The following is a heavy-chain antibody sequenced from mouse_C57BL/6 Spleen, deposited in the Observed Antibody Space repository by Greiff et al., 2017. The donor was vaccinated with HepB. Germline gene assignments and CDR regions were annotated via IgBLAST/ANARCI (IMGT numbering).Heavy chain of an antibody. CDR2: IYPGDGDT. Sequence: QVQLKESGAELVKPGASVKISCKASGYAFSSYWMNWVKQRPGKGLEWIGQIYPGDGDTNYNGKFKGKATLTADKSSSTAYMQLSSLTSEDSAVYFCARSQLRHYYAMDYWGQGTSVTVSS. J-gene: IGHJ4*01. D-gene: IGHD3-2*02. CDR3: ARSQLRHYYAMDY. V-gene: IGHV1-80*01. CDR1: GYAFSSYW.